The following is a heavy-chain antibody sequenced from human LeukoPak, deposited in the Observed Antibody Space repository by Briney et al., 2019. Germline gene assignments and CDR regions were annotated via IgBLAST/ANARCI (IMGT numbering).Heavy chain of an antibody. CDR1: GFTFSSYA. D-gene: IGHD2-21*01. Sequence: GGSLRLSCAASGFTFSSYAMSWVRQAPGRALEWVSIISDSGDSIYYADSVRGRFTISRDNSKNTLYLQINSLKTEDTAMYYCAKGAGGVCVSGCYSRVFDCWGQGTLVTVSS. J-gene: IGHJ4*02. CDR3: AKGAGGVCVSGCYSRVFDC. CDR2: ISDSGDSI. V-gene: IGHV3-23*01.